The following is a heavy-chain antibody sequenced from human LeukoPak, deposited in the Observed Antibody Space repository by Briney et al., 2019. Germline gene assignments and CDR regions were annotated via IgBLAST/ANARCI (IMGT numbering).Heavy chain of an antibody. V-gene: IGHV3-48*03. CDR2: ISSSGSTI. J-gene: IGHJ3*02. CDR3: ASPDCSGGSCYPEDDAFDI. Sequence: QPGGSLRLSCAASGFTFSSYEMNWVRQAPGKGLEWVSYISSSGSTIYYADSVKGRFTTSRDNAKNSLYLQMNSLRAEDTAVYYCASPDCSGGSCYPEDDAFDIWGQGTMVTVSS. D-gene: IGHD2-15*01. CDR1: GFTFSSYE.